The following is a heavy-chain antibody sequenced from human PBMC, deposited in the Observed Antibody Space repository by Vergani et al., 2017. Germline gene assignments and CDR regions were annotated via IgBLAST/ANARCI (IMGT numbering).Heavy chain of an antibody. CDR3: VNERSTGYDILTGSGY. CDR1: GGTFSSYA. J-gene: IGHJ4*02. Sequence: QVQLVQSGAEVKKPGSSVKVSCKASGGTFSSYAISWVRQAPGQGLEWMGGIIPIFGTANYAQKSQGRVTITADESTSTAYMELSSLRSEDTAEYYCVNERSTGYDILTGSGYWGQGTLVTVSS. D-gene: IGHD3-9*01. CDR2: IIPIFGTA. V-gene: IGHV1-69*01.